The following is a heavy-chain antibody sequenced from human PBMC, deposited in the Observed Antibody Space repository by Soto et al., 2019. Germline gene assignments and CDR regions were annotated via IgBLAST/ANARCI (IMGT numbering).Heavy chain of an antibody. CDR1: GGTFSSYT. CDR3: ARGAPQYYDFWSGYYTYFDY. Sequence: QVQLVQSGAEVKKPGSSVKVSCKAPGGTFSSYTISWVRQAPGQGLEWMGRIIPILGIANYAQKFQVRVTITADKPTGTAYMERSSLRSEDTAVYYCARGAPQYYDFWSGYYTYFDYWGQGTLVTVSS. J-gene: IGHJ4*02. CDR2: IIPILGIA. D-gene: IGHD3-3*01. V-gene: IGHV1-69*02.